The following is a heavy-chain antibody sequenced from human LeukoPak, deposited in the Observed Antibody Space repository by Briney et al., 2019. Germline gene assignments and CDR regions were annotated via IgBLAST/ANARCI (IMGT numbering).Heavy chain of an antibody. D-gene: IGHD4-23*01. CDR1: GFTFSSYV. CDR2: ISGSGDST. V-gene: IGHV3-23*01. J-gene: IGHJ4*02. CDR3: AKVYGRDLNSYFDY. Sequence: PGGSLRLSRAASGFTFSSYVMSWVRQAPGKGLEWVSAISGSGDSTYYAGSVKGRFTISRDNSKNTLYLQMNSLRAEDTAVYYCAKVYGRDLNSYFDYWGQGTLVTVSS.